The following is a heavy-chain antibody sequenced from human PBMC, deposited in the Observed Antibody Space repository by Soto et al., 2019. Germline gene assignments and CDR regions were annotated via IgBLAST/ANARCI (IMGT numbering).Heavy chain of an antibody. CDR2: INPNIGIA. D-gene: IGHD5-12*01. J-gene: IGHJ4*02. CDR3: ARVANSGYGNNDY. Sequence: GASVKVSCKASGYTFTSYDINWVRQATGQGLEWMGRINPNIGIADYAQKFQGRVTITTDKSMSTAYMELSSLRSEDTAVYYCARVANSGYGNNDYWGQGTLVTVSS. V-gene: IGHV1-69*04. CDR1: GYTFTSYD.